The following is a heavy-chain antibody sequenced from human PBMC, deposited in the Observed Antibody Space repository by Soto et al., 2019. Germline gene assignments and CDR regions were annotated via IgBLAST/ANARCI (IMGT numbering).Heavy chain of an antibody. CDR3: AKDLDITGTENWFDP. J-gene: IGHJ5*02. D-gene: IGHD1-7*01. V-gene: IGHV3-30*18. Sequence: PGGSLSLSCAASGFTFSSYGMHWVRQAPGKGLEWVAVISYDGSNKYYADSVKGRFTISRDNSKNTLYLQMNSLRAEDTAVYYCAKDLDITGTENWFDPWGQGTLVTVSS. CDR2: ISYDGSNK. CDR1: GFTFSSYG.